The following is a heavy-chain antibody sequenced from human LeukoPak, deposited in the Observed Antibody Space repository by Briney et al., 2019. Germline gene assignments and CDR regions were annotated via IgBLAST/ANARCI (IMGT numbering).Heavy chain of an antibody. Sequence: ASVKVSCKASGGTFSSYAISWVRQAPGQGLEWMGWISAYNGNTNYAQKLQGRVTMTTDTSTSTAYMELRSLRSDDTAVYYCARRGGNYYDSSGYYAEYFQHWGQGTLVTVSS. CDR1: GGTFSSYA. V-gene: IGHV1-18*01. CDR3: ARRGGNYYDSSGYYAEYFQH. CDR2: ISAYNGNT. D-gene: IGHD3-22*01. J-gene: IGHJ1*01.